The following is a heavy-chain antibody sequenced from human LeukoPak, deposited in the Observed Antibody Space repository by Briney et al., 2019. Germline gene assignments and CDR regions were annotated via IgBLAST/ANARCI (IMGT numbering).Heavy chain of an antibody. V-gene: IGHV1-2*02. CDR2: INPNSGGT. D-gene: IGHD3-22*01. J-gene: IGHJ4*02. Sequence: ASVKVSCKASGYTFTGYYMHWVRQAPGQGLEWMGWINPNSGGTNYAQKFQGRVTMTKDTSISTAYMELSRLRSDDTAVYYCARDYYDSSGYYDYWGQGTLVTVSS. CDR1: GYTFTGYY. CDR3: ARDYYDSSGYYDY.